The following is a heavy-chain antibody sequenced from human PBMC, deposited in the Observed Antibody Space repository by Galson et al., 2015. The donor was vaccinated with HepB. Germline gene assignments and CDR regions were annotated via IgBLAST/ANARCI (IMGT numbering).Heavy chain of an antibody. CDR1: GFTFSNYG. D-gene: IGHD3-22*01. CDR2: IWYDGSNQ. CDR3: ARAARFESSGYYYFEQ. Sequence: SLRLSCAASGFTFSNYGMHWVRQAPGKGLEWLAVIWYDGSNQYYADSVKGRFTISRDNSKSTLYLQMNSLRAEDTAVYYCARAARFESSGYYYFEQWGQGTLVTVSS. J-gene: IGHJ4*02. V-gene: IGHV3-33*01.